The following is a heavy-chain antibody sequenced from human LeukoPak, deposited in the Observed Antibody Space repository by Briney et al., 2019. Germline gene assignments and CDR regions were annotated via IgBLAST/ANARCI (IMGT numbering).Heavy chain of an antibody. V-gene: IGHV4-59*08. J-gene: IGHJ6*02. Sequence: SETLSLTCTVSGGSIRSYYWSWFRQPPGKEVEWIGYIHYSGTTNYNPSLRSRVTISVDTSKNHFSLKLSSVTAADTAVYYCARQLGYGMDVWGQGTTVTVSS. CDR2: IHYSGTT. CDR3: ARQLGYGMDV. CDR1: GGSIRSYY.